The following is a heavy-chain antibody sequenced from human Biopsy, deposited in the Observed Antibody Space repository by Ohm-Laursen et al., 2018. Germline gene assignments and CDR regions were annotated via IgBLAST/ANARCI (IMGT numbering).Heavy chain of an antibody. V-gene: IGHV3-30*18. CDR2: ISHDGSVK. D-gene: IGHD6-13*01. J-gene: IGHJ4*02. CDR3: AKEETAYSSTSLDY. Sequence: SLRLSCAASGFTFSSFAMTWVRQAPGKGLEWVAVISHDGSVKHYADSVKGRFTISRDNAKNTLFLQMNSLRAEDTAVYYCAKEETAYSSTSLDYWGQGTLVTVSS. CDR1: GFTFSSFA.